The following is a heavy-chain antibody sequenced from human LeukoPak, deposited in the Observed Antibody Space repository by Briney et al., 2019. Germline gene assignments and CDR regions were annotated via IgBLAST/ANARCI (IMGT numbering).Heavy chain of an antibody. J-gene: IGHJ6*03. D-gene: IGHD3-16*01. CDR3: ARGMTQCMDV. CDR1: GYTFTSYD. Sequence: ASVKVSCKTSGYTFTSYDINGVRQATAQGREWVGYMSPNRGNTGYAQKFQGRVTMTRNTSINTAYMELSSLRSEDTAVYYCARGMTQCMDVWGKGTTVTVSS. CDR2: MSPNRGNT. V-gene: IGHV1-8*01.